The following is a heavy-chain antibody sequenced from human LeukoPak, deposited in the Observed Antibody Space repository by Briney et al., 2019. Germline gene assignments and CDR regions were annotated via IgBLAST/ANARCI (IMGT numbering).Heavy chain of an antibody. CDR1: GYSISSGYY. CDR2: IYHSGST. J-gene: IGHJ5*02. CDR3: ARDCSGLNTYSGSYYSWFDP. Sequence: PSETLSLTCTVSGYSISSGYYWGWIRQPPGKGLEWIGSIYHSGSTYYNPSLKSRVTISVDTSKNQFSLKLSSVTAADTAVYYCARDCSGLNTYSGSYYSWFDPWGQGTLVTVSS. D-gene: IGHD1-26*01. V-gene: IGHV4-38-2*02.